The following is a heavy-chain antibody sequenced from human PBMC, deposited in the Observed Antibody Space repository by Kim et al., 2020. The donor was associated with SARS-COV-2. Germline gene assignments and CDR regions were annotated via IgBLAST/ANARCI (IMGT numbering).Heavy chain of an antibody. CDR2: IYSNGRT. D-gene: IGHD3-10*01. J-gene: IGHJ6*01. CDR1: GFTVSTNC. CDR3: TRDLPMTRGVYNHFYDMDV. Sequence: GGSLRLSCAVSGFTVSTNCMSWVRQAPGKGLEWVSVIYSNGRTYYADSVPGRFTISSDNSRNTLYLQLNNLRVEDTAVYFCTRDLPMTRGVYNHFYDMDVWGQGTTVTVSS. V-gene: IGHV3-53*01.